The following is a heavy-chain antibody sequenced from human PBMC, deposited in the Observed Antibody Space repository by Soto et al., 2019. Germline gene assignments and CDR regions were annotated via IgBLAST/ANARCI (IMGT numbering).Heavy chain of an antibody. CDR1: GGSISSSSYY. V-gene: IGHV4-39*01. CDR3: ATLEGIAVAGTHDY. D-gene: IGHD6-19*01. Sequence: XXTLSLPFTVSGGSISSSSYYWGSIRQPPGKGLEWIGSIYYSGSTYYNPSLKSRVTISVDTSKNQFSLKLSSVTAADTAVYYCATLEGIAVAGTHDYWGQGTLVTVSS. CDR2: IYYSGST. J-gene: IGHJ4*02.